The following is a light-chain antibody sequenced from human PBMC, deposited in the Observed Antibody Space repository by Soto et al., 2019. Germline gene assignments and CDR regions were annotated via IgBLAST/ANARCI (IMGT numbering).Light chain of an antibody. Sequence: QSSLTQPASVSGSPGQSITISCTGSSSDVGGYNYVSWYQQHPDKAPKLVIYNVSNRPSGVSDRFSGSKSGNTASLIISGLQAEDEADYYCSSYTSISTVVFGGGTKVTV. CDR1: SSDVGGYNY. J-gene: IGLJ3*02. CDR2: NVS. V-gene: IGLV2-14*01. CDR3: SSYTSISTVV.